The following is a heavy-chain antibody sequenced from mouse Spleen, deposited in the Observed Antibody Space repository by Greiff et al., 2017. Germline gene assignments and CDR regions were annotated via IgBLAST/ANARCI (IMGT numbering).Heavy chain of an antibody. CDR1: GYTFTSYW. Sequence: QVQLKQPGAELVMPGASVKLSCKASGYTFTSYWMHWVKQRPGQGLEWIGEIDPSDSYTNYNQKFKGKATLTVDKSSSTAYMQLSSLTSEDSAVYYCARSGHYFDYWGQGTTLTVSS. D-gene: IGHD3-2*02. V-gene: IGHV1-69*01. CDR2: IDPSDSYT. CDR3: ARSGHYFDY. J-gene: IGHJ2*01.